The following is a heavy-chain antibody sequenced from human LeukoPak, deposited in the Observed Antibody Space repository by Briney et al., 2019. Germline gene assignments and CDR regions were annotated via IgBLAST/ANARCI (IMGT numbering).Heavy chain of an antibody. CDR2: INPSSGGT. CDR3: ARLLGTWNTFDY. D-gene: IGHD1-1*01. J-gene: IGHJ4*02. CDR1: GYTFTGYY. Sequence: GASVKVSCKASGYTFTGYYMHWVRQASGQGLEWMGWINPSSGGTNYAQKFQGRVTMTRDTSISTAYMELSRLRSDDTAVYYCARLLGTWNTFDYWGQGTLVTVSS. V-gene: IGHV1-2*02.